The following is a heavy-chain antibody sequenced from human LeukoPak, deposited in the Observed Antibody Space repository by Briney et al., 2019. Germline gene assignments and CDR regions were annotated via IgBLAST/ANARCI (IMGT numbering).Heavy chain of an antibody. J-gene: IGHJ6*04. V-gene: IGHV3-9*01. Sequence: PGGSLRLSCAASGFIFDDYAMHWVRHAPGKGLEWVSGISWNSDSIDYANSVKGRFTISRDNAKDSLYLQMNSLRAEDTAVYYCAELGITMIGGVWGKGTTVTISS. D-gene: IGHD3-10*02. CDR1: GFIFDDYA. CDR2: ISWNSDSI. CDR3: AELGITMIGGV.